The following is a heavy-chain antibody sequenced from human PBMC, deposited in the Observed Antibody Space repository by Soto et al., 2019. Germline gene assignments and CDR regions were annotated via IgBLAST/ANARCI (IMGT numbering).Heavy chain of an antibody. J-gene: IGHJ4*02. Sequence: PSETLSLTCTVSGGSISSGDYYWSWIRQHPGKGLEWIGCMHYSGSTYYNPSLKSRVIISVDTSKNQFSLKLMSLSAADTAVYYCGRLEGLATISYYFDDWGQGARVTVSS. V-gene: IGHV4-31*03. CDR1: GGSISSGDYY. CDR2: MHYSGST. D-gene: IGHD3-9*01. CDR3: GRLEGLATISYYFDD.